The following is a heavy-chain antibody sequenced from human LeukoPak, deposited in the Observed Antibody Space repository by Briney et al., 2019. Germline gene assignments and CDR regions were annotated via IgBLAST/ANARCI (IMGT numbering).Heavy chain of an antibody. CDR3: ARGLKGSSWYATYYYYGMDV. Sequence: GASVKVSCKASGYTFTSYDINWARQATGQGLEWMGWMNPNSGNTGYAQKFQGRVTMTRNTSISTAYMELSSLRSEDTAVYYCARGLKGSSWYATYYYYGMDVWGQGTTVTVSS. V-gene: IGHV1-8*01. CDR1: GYTFTSYD. J-gene: IGHJ6*02. D-gene: IGHD6-13*01. CDR2: MNPNSGNT.